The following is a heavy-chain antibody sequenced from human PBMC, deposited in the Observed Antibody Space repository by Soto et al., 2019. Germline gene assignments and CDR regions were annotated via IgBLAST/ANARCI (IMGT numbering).Heavy chain of an antibody. CDR2: ISYSGST. Sequence: QVQLQESGPGLVKPSQTLSLTCTVSGGSISSGNYYWSWIRQPPGKGLEWIGFISYSGSTYYSTSLRRRVTRSVDTSKSQFSLNLSFVTAADTAVYYCAAMGTPATGLYFFDYWGQGSLVTVSS. CDR3: AAMGTPATGLYFFDY. J-gene: IGHJ4*02. V-gene: IGHV4-30-4*01. CDR1: GGSISSGNYY. D-gene: IGHD2-15*01.